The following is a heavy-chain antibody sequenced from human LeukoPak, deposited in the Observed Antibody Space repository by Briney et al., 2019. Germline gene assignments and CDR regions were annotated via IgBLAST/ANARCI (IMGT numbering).Heavy chain of an antibody. J-gene: IGHJ4*02. V-gene: IGHV4-61*02. CDR1: GYSISSNYY. CDR3: ARQTFGDLYFAS. D-gene: IGHD3-10*01. Sequence: SETLSLSCTVSGYSISSNYYWNWIRPPAGKGLEWMGRIYNSGSTNYNPSLKSRVTISTDMSKNQLSLQLSSVTAADPAVYYCARQTFGDLYFASWGQGTLVIASS. CDR2: IYNSGST.